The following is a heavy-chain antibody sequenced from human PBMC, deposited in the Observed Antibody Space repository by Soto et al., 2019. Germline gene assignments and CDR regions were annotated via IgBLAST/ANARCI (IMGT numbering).Heavy chain of an antibody. Sequence: PSQTLSLTCAISGDSVSSNSTAWNWIRQSPSRGLEWLGRTYYRSKWYNDYAVSVKSRITINPDTSKNQFSLQLNSVTPEDTAVYYCAREWYSSSWYHYYYYGMDVWGHGTTVTVSS. V-gene: IGHV6-1*01. J-gene: IGHJ6*02. CDR1: GDSVSSNSTA. CDR3: AREWYSSSWYHYYYYGMDV. D-gene: IGHD6-13*01. CDR2: TYYRSKWYN.